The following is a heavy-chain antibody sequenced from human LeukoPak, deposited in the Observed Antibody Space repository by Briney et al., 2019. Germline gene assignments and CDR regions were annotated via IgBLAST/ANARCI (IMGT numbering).Heavy chain of an antibody. J-gene: IGHJ4*02. CDR1: GYTFTSYA. V-gene: IGHV1-46*01. CDR2: INPSGGST. D-gene: IGHD5-18*01. Sequence: GASVKVSCKASGYTFTSYAMHWVRQAPGQRLEWMGIINPSGGSTSYAQKFQGRVTMTRDMSTSTAYMELSRLRSDDTAVYYCARARALSQGWIQLWYYEYYFDYWGQGTLVTVSS. CDR3: ARARALSQGWIQLWYYEYYFDY.